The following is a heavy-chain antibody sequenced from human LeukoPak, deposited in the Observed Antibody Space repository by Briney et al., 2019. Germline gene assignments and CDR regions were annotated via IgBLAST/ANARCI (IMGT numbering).Heavy chain of an antibody. V-gene: IGHV4-59*01. CDR3: ARVLSFWYFDL. J-gene: IGHJ2*01. D-gene: IGHD1-26*01. CDR2: IYYSGST. CDR1: GGSISSYY. Sequence: SETLSLTCTVSGGSISSYYWSWIRQPPGKGLEWIGYIYYSGSTNYNPSLRSRVTISVDTSKNQFSLKLSSVTAADTAVYYCARVLSFWYFDLWGRGTLVTVSS.